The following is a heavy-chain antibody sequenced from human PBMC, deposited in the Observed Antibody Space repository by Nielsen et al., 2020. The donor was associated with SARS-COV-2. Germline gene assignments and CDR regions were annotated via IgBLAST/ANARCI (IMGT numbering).Heavy chain of an antibody. D-gene: IGHD2-2*01. CDR2: IIPIFGTA. V-gene: IGHV1-69*13. CDR3: ARHDGLDCSSTSCYSFDY. Sequence: SVKVSCKASGGTFSSYAISWVRQAPGQGLEWMGGIIPIFGTANYAQKFQGRVTITADESTSTAYMELSSLRSEDTAVYYCARHDGLDCSSTSCYSFDYWGQGTLVTVPS. J-gene: IGHJ4*02. CDR1: GGTFSSYA.